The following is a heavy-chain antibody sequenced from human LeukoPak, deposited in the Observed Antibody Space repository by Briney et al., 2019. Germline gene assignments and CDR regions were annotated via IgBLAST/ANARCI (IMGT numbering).Heavy chain of an antibody. CDR3: AKGAGGFSYYNWFDP. D-gene: IGHD5-18*01. CDR1: GGSISSSTYY. V-gene: IGHV4-39*07. CDR2: VYYRGNT. J-gene: IGHJ5*02. Sequence: SETLSLTCTVSGGSISSSTYYWGWIRQPPGKGLEWIGSVYYRGNTYYNPSLKSRLTISVDTSKNQFSLKLASVTAADTAIYYCAKGAGGFSYYNWFDPWGQGTLVTVSS.